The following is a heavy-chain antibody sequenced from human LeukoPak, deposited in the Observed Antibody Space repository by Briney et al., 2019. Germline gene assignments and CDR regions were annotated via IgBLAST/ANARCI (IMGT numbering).Heavy chain of an antibody. D-gene: IGHD1-7*01. CDR3: ARASNWKYVNGFDY. CDR1: GGSISSYY. Sequence: PSETLSLTCTVSGGSISSYYWSWIRQPPGKGLEWIGYIYYSGSTNYNPSLKSRVTISVDTSKNQFSLQLNSVTPEDTAVYYCARASNWKYVNGFDYWGQGTLVTVSS. J-gene: IGHJ4*02. V-gene: IGHV4-59*12. CDR2: IYYSGST.